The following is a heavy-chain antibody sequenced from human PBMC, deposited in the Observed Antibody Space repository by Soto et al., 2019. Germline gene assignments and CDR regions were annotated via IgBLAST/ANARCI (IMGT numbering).Heavy chain of an antibody. D-gene: IGHD6-6*01. CDR3: ARSSITPRLFMYPFDY. V-gene: IGHV4-39*01. CDR2: IYYDGNT. Sequence: QLQLQESGPGLVKPSETLSLTCTVSGGSITSSSHYWGWIRQPPGKGLECIGNIYYDGNTYYNPSLKSRDTISLDTSKNQFSLRLNSVTAADTAVYYCARSSITPRLFMYPFDYWGQGTLVTVSS. CDR1: GGSITSSSHY. J-gene: IGHJ4*02.